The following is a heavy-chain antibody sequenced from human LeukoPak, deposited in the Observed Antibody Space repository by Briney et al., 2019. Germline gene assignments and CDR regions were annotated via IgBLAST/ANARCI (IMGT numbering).Heavy chain of an antibody. CDR2: ISAYNGNT. D-gene: IGHD3-10*01. V-gene: IGHV1-18*01. J-gene: IGHJ4*02. Sequence: GASVKVSCKASGYTFTSYGISWVRQAPGQGLEWMGWISAYNGNTNYAQKLQGRVTMTTDTSTSTAYMELRSLRSDDTAVYYCARALFTMVRGVIPAYWGQGTLVTVSS. CDR3: ARALFTMVRGVIPAY. CDR1: GYTFTSYG.